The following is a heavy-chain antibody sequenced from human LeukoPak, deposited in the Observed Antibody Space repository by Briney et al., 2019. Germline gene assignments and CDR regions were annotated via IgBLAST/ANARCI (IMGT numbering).Heavy chain of an antibody. V-gene: IGHV4-59*01. CDR1: GGSNSSYY. D-gene: IGHD3-16*01. CDR3: ARDRLRHLGAFDI. J-gene: IGHJ3*02. CDR2: IYYSGST. Sequence: KPSETLSLTCTVSGGSNSSYYWSWIRQPPGKGLEWIGYIYYSGSTNYNPSLKSRVTISVDTSKNQFSLKLSSVTAADTAVYYCARDRLRHLGAFDIWGQGTMVTVSS.